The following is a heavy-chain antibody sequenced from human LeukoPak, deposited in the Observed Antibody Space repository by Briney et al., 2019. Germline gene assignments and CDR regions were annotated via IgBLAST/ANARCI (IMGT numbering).Heavy chain of an antibody. V-gene: IGHV1-2*06. CDR2: INPNSGGT. CDR1: GGTFSSYA. CDR3: ARGVKHCSSTSCHLNWFDP. J-gene: IGHJ5*02. D-gene: IGHD2-2*01. Sequence: ASVKVSCKASGGTFSSYAISWVRQAPGQGLEWMGRINPNSGGTNYAQKFQGRVTMTRDTSISTAYMELSRLRSDDTAVYYCARGVKHCSSTSCHLNWFDPWGQGTLVTVSS.